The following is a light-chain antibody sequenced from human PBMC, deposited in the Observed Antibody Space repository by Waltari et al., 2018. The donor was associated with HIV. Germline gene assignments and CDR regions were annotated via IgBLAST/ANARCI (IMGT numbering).Light chain of an antibody. Sequence: QSVLTQPPSVSGAPGQRVTISCTGSNSNIGSTYDVHWYQLLPGKAPKLLIYANNKRPSGVPDRVSGSKSGASASLAITGLQAEDEADYSCQSYDSRLSAWVFGGGTKVTVL. CDR1: NSNIGSTYD. CDR3: QSYDSRLSAWV. J-gene: IGLJ3*02. V-gene: IGLV1-40*01. CDR2: ANN.